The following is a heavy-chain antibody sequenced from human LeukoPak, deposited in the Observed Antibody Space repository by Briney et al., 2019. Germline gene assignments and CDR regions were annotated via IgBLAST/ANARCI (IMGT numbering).Heavy chain of an antibody. J-gene: IGHJ6*02. CDR3: ARRYSSSWYSSYGMDV. Sequence: GRSLRLSCAASGFTFSSYGMRWVRQAPGKGLEWVAVIWYDGSNKYYADSVKGRFTISRDNSKNTLYLQMNSLRAEDTAVYYCARRYSSSWYSSYGMDVWGQGTTVTVSS. CDR1: GFTFSSYG. CDR2: IWYDGSNK. D-gene: IGHD6-13*01. V-gene: IGHV3-33*01.